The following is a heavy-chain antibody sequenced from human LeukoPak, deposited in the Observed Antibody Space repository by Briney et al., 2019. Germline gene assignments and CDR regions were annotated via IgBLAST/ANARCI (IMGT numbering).Heavy chain of an antibody. Sequence: ASVKVSCKASGYTFTDYYMHWVRQAPGQGREWMGWINPNSGGTNYAQKFQGRVTMTRDTSISTAYMELSRLRSDDTAVYYCARDFTVTGTTWGWGQGTLVTVSS. CDR2: INPNSGGT. J-gene: IGHJ4*02. CDR1: GYTFTDYY. V-gene: IGHV1-2*02. CDR3: ARDFTVTGTTWG. D-gene: IGHD1-7*01.